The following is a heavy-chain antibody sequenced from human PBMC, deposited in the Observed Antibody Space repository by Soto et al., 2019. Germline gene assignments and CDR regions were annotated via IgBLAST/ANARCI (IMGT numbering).Heavy chain of an antibody. D-gene: IGHD5-18*01. CDR2: ITPSGGST. V-gene: IGHV1-46*01. CDR1: GYTFTNYY. CDR3: ARGGWIQLWHFDY. J-gene: IGHJ4*02. Sequence: QVQLVQSGAEVKKPGASVKVSCKASGYTFTNYYMHWVRQAPGQGLEWMGTITPSGGSTSYAQKFQGGITMTTDTATSTVYMELSSLTSEDSAVYYCARGGWIQLWHFDYWGQGTLVTVSS.